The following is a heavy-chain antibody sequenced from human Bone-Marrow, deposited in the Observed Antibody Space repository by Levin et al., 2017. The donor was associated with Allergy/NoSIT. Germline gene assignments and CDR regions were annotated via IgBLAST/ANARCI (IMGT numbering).Heavy chain of an antibody. J-gene: IGHJ3*02. CDR2: MYHSGDT. CDR3: ARISHRSGWYLAEAIDI. CDR1: GGSISSDYW. Sequence: PSETLSLTCAVSGGSISSDYWWSWVRQPPGKGLEWLGQMYHSGDTKYNPSLKGRVTISVDKSKNQFSLSLSSVTAADTAVYYCARISHRSGWYLAEAIDIWGQGTMVTVSS. V-gene: IGHV4-4*02. D-gene: IGHD6-19*01.